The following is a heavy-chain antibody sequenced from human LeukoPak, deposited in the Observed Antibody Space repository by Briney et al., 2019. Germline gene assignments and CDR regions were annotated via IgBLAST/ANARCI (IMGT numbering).Heavy chain of an antibody. Sequence: GESLRLSCAASGFAFSDFYMSWIRQAPGKGLEWVSYISSSATNIYYADSVKGRFTIPRDDAKKSLYLQMNSLRAEDTAVYYCQAAVATKYYFDYWGQGTLVTVSS. CDR2: ISSSATNI. V-gene: IGHV3-11*01. D-gene: IGHD5-12*01. CDR1: GFAFSDFY. J-gene: IGHJ4*02. CDR3: QAAVATKYYFDY.